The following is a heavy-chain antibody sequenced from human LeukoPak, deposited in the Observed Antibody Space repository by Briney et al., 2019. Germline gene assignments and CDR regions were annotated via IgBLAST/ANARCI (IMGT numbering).Heavy chain of an antibody. CDR3: APTYYDFWSGYYDGWFDP. CDR1: GGTFISYT. D-gene: IGHD3-3*01. J-gene: IGHJ5*02. V-gene: IGHV1-69*02. Sequence: GSSVKVSCKASGGTFISYTTSWVRQAPGQGLEWMGRIIPILGIANYAQKFQGRVTITADKSTSTAYMELSSLRSEDTAVYYCAPTYYDFWSGYYDGWFDPWGQGTLVTVSS. CDR2: IIPILGIA.